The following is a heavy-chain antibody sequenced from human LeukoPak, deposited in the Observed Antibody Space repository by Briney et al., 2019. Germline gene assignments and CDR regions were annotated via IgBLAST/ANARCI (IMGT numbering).Heavy chain of an antibody. Sequence: PGGSLRLSGAASGLPVSSNCMSWVRQAPGKGLEWVSVIYSGGSTYYADSVKGRFTISRDNSKNTLFLQMNSLRAEDTALYYCARGDAAMFMDYWGQGTLVTVSS. CDR2: IYSGGST. V-gene: IGHV3-53*01. D-gene: IGHD5-18*01. CDR3: ARGDAAMFMDY. CDR1: GLPVSSNC. J-gene: IGHJ4*02.